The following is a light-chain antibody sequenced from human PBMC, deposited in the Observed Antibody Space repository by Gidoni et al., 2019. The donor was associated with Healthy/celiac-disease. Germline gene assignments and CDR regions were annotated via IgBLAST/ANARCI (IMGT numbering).Light chain of an antibody. J-gene: IGKJ4*01. Sequence: EIVMTQSPATLSVSPGERATLSCRASQSVAAPRLLIYGASTRATGIPARFSGSGSGTEFTLTISSLQSEDFAVYYCQQYNNWPPLTFGGGTKVEIK. CDR3: QQYNNWPPLT. CDR2: GAS. V-gene: IGKV3-15*01. CDR1: QSV.